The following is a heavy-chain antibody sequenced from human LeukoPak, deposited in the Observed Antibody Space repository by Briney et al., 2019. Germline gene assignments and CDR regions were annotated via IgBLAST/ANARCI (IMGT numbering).Heavy chain of an antibody. CDR3: ARRPGYCSSTSCYPVRGNWFDP. D-gene: IGHD2-2*01. CDR1: GYSFTSYW. J-gene: IGHJ5*02. CDR2: IYPGDSDT. Sequence: GESLKISCKGSGYSFTSYWIGWVRQMPGKGLEWMGIIYPGDSDTRYSPSFQGQVTISADKSISTAYLQWSSLKASDTAMYYCARRPGYCSSTSCYPVRGNWFDPWGQGTLVTVSS. V-gene: IGHV5-51*01.